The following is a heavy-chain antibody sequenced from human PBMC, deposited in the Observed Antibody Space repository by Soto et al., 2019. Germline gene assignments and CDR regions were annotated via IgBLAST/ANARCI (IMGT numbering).Heavy chain of an antibody. CDR1: GFTFSNYA. CDR2: ISGSGGST. J-gene: IGHJ4*02. V-gene: IGHV3-23*01. Sequence: GGSLRLSCAASGFTFSNYAVTWVHQAPGKGLEWVSTISGSGGSTYYADSVKGRFTISRDNSKNTLYLQMNSLRAEDTAVYYCATRSPAFDYWGQGTLVTVSS. CDR3: ATRSPAFDY.